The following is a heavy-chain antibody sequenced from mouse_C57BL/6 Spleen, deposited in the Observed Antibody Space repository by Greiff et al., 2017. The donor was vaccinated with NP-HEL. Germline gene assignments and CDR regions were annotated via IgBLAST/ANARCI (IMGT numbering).Heavy chain of an antibody. Sequence: VQLQQSGPELVKPGASVKMSCTASGYTFTDYNMHWVKQSHGKSLEWIGNINPNNGGTSYNQKFKGQATFTENKSSSTAYMQLRSLTSEDSAVYYCAKDDYPFDYWGKGTTLTVSS. D-gene: IGHD2-4*01. CDR2: INPNNGGT. V-gene: IGHV1-22*01. CDR1: GYTFTDYN. J-gene: IGHJ2*01. CDR3: AKDDYPFDY.